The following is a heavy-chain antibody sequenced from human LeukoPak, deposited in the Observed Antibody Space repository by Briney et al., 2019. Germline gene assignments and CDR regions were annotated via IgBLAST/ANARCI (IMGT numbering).Heavy chain of an antibody. CDR2: IYYSGRT. J-gene: IGHJ1*01. CDR1: GDSFSRSDSY. D-gene: IGHD3-22*01. Sequence: PSETLSLTCSVSGDSFSRSDSYWDWIRQPPGKGLEWIGTIYYSGRTYYSPSLKSRVTMSVDPSNNQFSLTLRPVTAADTAVYYCARRRYYDGSGYLEWGQGTLRSVS. CDR3: ARRRYYDGSGYLE. V-gene: IGHV4-39*01.